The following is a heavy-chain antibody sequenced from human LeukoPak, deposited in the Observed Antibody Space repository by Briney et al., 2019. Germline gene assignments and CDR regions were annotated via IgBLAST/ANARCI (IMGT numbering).Heavy chain of an antibody. D-gene: IGHD1-26*01. V-gene: IGHV1-46*01. J-gene: IGHJ3*02. CDR2: INPSGGST. CDR1: GYTFTSYY. Sequence: GASVKVSCKASGYTFTSYYMHWVRQAPGQGLEWMGIINPSGGSTSYAQKFQGRATMTRDTSTSTVYMELSSLRSEDTAVYYCAREKSGRSVGAKTGAFDIWGQGTMVTVSS. CDR3: AREKSGRSVGAKTGAFDI.